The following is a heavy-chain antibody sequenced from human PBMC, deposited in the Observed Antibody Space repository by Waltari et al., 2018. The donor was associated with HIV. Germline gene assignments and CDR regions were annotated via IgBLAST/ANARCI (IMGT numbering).Heavy chain of an antibody. D-gene: IGHD4-17*01. Sequence: EVQLVESGGGLVQPGGSLRLSCAASGFTFSSYSMNWVRQAPGKGLEWVSYISSSSSTIYYADSVKGRFTISRDNAKNSLYLQMNSLRAEDTAVYYCARDYHDYGGNYFDYWGQGTLVTVSS. J-gene: IGHJ4*02. CDR1: GFTFSSYS. V-gene: IGHV3-48*04. CDR3: ARDYHDYGGNYFDY. CDR2: ISSSSSTI.